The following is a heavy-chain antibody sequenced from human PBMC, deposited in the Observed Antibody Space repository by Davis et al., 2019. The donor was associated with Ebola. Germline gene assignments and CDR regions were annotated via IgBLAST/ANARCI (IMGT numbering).Heavy chain of an antibody. Sequence: SLKISCEASGFSFKDYGMHWVRQAPGKGLEWVSGISWNSGSIGYADSVKGRFTISRDNAKNSLYLQMNSLRAEDTALYYCAKDIRYNWNSFDDWGQGTLVTVSS. CDR3: AKDIRYNWNSFDD. CDR2: ISWNSGSI. CDR1: GFSFKDYG. J-gene: IGHJ4*02. V-gene: IGHV3-9*01. D-gene: IGHD1-20*01.